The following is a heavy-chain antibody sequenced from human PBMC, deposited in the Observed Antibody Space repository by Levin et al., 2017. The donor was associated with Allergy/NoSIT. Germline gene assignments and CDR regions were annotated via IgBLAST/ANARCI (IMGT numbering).Heavy chain of an antibody. V-gene: IGHV4-61*08. CDR1: GGSVSSRGYY. D-gene: IGHD2-21*02. CDR3: ASYCGGDCYSGGSHF. CDR2: IYDSRYT. Sequence: HSQTLSLTCTVSGGSVSSRGYYWSWVRQPPGKGLEWIGYIYDSRYTNYNPSLKSRVTISVDTSKSQFSLKLTSVTAADTAVYYCASYCGGDCYSGGSHFWGQGTLVTVSS. J-gene: IGHJ4*02.